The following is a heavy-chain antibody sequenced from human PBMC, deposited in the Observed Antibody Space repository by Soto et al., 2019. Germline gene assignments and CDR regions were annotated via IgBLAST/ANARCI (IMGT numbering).Heavy chain of an antibody. D-gene: IGHD4-17*01. V-gene: IGHV3-23*01. CDR2: IGGGSITI. CDR1: GFTFSSHA. CDR3: ATELIDYGVFDY. Sequence: GGSLRLSCAASGFTFSSHAMGWLRQAPGKGLEWVAAIGGGSITIYYADSVKGRFTISRDNSKNTLYLDMNSLRAEDTAVYYCATELIDYGVFDYWGQGTLVTVSS. J-gene: IGHJ4*02.